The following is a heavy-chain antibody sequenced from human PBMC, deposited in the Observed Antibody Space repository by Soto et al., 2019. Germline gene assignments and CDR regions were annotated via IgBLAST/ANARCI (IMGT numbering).Heavy chain of an antibody. CDR3: ASSGHYLPFDY. J-gene: IGHJ4*02. Sequence: EVQLVESGGGLVQPGGSLRLSCAASGFSFSIYWMHWVRQVPGKGLVWVSRINSDGSITDYADSVKGRFTIFRDNAKNTLYLRMDSLRAEDTAVYFCASSGHYLPFDYWGQGSLVFVS. CDR2: INSDGSIT. V-gene: IGHV3-74*01. CDR1: GFSFSIYW. D-gene: IGHD3-22*01.